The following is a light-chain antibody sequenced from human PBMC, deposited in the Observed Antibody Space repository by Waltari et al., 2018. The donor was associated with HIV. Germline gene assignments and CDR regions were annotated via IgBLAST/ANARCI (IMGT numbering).Light chain of an antibody. Sequence: DIVLPQSPGPLSLSPGERATLSCRASQSVSSTYLAWYQQKPGQAPRLLIYGASSRATGIPDRFSCSGSGTDFTLTISRLEPEDFAVYYCQQYGSSPPFTFGPGTKVDFK. CDR2: GAS. V-gene: IGKV3-20*01. J-gene: IGKJ3*01. CDR1: QSVSSTY. CDR3: QQYGSSPPFT.